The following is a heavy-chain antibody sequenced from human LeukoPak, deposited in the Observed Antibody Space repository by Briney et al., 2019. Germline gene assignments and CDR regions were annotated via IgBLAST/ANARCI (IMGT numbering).Heavy chain of an antibody. J-gene: IGHJ4*02. V-gene: IGHV1-3*01. CDR1: GYTFTSYA. CDR2: INAGNGNT. Sequence: ASVKVSCKASGYTFTSYAIHWVRQAPGQRLEWMGWINAGNGNTKYSQKFQGRVTITRDTSASTAYMELSSLRSDDTAVYYCARDPIAAAGNALNWNDVGSYTDYWGQGTLVTVSS. CDR3: ARDPIAAAGNALNWNDVGSYTDY. D-gene: IGHD6-13*01.